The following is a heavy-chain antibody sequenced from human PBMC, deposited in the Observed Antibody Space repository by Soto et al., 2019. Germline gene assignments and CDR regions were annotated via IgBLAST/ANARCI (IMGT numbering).Heavy chain of an antibody. D-gene: IGHD3-3*01. V-gene: IGHV1-69*13. CDR2: IIPIFGTA. J-gene: IGHJ6*02. Sequence: ASVKVSCKASGGTFSSYAISWVRQAPGQGLEWMGGIIPIFGTANYAQKFQGRVTITADESTSTAYMELSSLRSEDTAVYYCARDSPGRDYDFWSGPDVYGMDVWGQGTTVTVSS. CDR3: ARDSPGRDYDFWSGPDVYGMDV. CDR1: GGTFSSYA.